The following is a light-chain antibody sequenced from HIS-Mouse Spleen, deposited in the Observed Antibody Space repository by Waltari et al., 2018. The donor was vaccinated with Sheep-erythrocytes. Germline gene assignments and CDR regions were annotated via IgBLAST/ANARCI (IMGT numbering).Light chain of an antibody. CDR2: EDS. Sequence: SYELTQPPSVSVSPGQTARITCSGDALPKKYAYWYQQKSGQAPVLVIYEDSKRPSGIPERFFGSSSGTMATLTISGAQVEYEADYYCYSTDISGNHRVFGGGTKLTIL. J-gene: IGLJ2*01. CDR1: ALPKKY. V-gene: IGLV3-10*01. CDR3: YSTDISGNHRV.